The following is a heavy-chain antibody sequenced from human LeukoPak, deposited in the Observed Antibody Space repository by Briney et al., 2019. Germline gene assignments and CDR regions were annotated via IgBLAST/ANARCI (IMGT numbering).Heavy chain of an antibody. CDR1: GGSISSYY. V-gene: IGHV4-59*08. CDR2: IYYSGST. D-gene: IGHD1-26*01. CDR3: ARSGSPDAFDI. Sequence: SETLSLTCTVSGGSISSYYWSWTRQPPGKGLEWIGYIYYSGSTNYNPSLKSRVTISVDTSKNQFSLKLSSVTAADTAVYYCARSGSPDAFDIWGQGTMVTVSS. J-gene: IGHJ3*02.